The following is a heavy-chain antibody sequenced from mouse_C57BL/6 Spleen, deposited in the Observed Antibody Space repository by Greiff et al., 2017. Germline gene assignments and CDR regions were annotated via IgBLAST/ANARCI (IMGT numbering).Heavy chain of an antibody. CDR3: TSFITTEAMDY. D-gene: IGHD1-1*01. CDR2: ISSGGDYI. V-gene: IGHV5-9-1*02. Sequence: VQLKESGEGLVKPGGSLKLSCAASGFTFSSYAMSWVRQTPEKRLEWVAYISSGGDYIYYADTVKGRFTISRDNARNTLYLQMSSLKSEDTAMYYCTSFITTEAMDYWGQGTSVTVSS. CDR1: GFTFSSYA. J-gene: IGHJ4*01.